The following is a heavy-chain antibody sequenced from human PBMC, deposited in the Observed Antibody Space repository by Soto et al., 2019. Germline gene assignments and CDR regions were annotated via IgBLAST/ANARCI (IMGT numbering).Heavy chain of an antibody. D-gene: IGHD6-13*01. V-gene: IGHV1-46*01. CDR3: ARDYSSSWYYFDY. CDR1: GYTFTSYY. CDR2: ITPSGGST. J-gene: IGHJ4*02. Sequence: QVQLVQSGAEVKKPGASVKVSCKASGYTFTSYYMHWVRQAPGQGLEWMGIITPSGGSTSYAQKFQGRVPMTRDTSTSTVYMELSRLRSEDTAVYYCARDYSSSWYYFDYWGQGTLVTVSS.